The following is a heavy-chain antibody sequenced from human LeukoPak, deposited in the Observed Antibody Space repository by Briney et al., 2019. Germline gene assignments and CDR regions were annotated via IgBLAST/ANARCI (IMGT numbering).Heavy chain of an antibody. Sequence: GGSLRLSCAASGFTFSSYAMSWVRQAPGKGLEWVSAISGSGGSTYYADSVKGRFTISRDNSKNTLFLQMNSLRAEDTAVYYCARVRNSGSYYKHAFDIWGQGTMVTVSS. CDR2: ISGSGGST. J-gene: IGHJ3*02. V-gene: IGHV3-23*01. D-gene: IGHD3-10*01. CDR1: GFTFSSYA. CDR3: ARVRNSGSYYKHAFDI.